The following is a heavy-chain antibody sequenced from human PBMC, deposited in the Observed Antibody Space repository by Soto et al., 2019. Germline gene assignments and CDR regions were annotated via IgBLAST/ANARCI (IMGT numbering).Heavy chain of an antibody. CDR3: SIGSWSAETFDV. D-gene: IGHD2-2*01. CDR2: IIPMVTVT. V-gene: IGHV1-69*02. J-gene: IGHJ3*01. Sequence: QVHLIQSGAEVKRPWSSVKVSCKAAGGTFNTYTLIWVRQAPGHGLEWMGRIIPMVTVTNSAQKFQGRCTLTADKSTGTAFMQLTSLRSDDTAVYYCSIGSWSAETFDVWGQGTMVTVSS. CDR1: GGTFNTYT.